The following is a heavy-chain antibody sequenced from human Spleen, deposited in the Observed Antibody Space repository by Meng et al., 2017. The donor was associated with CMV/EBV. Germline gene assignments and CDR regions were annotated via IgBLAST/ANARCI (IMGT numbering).Heavy chain of an antibody. V-gene: IGHV3-21*01. CDR2: ISSSSRYI. J-gene: IGHJ6*02. D-gene: IGHD3-16*01. CDR3: ARDNLGNGMDV. Sequence: GGSLRLSCAASGFTFSSYSMNWVRQAPGKGLEWVSSISSSSRYIYYADSVKGRFTISRDNAKNSLYLQMSSLRGEDTAVYYCARDNLGNGMDVWGQGTTVTVSS. CDR1: GFTFSSYS.